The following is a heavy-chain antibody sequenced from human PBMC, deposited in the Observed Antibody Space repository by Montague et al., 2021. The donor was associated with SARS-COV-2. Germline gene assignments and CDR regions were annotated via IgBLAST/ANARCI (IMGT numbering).Heavy chain of an antibody. J-gene: IGHJ4*02. CDR2: IFYSGST. CDR1: GGSISSSSYY. V-gene: IGHV4-39*01. Sequence: SETLSLTCTVSGGSISSSSYYWGWIRQPPGKGLEWIGSIFYSGSTDYNPSLKSRVTISVDTSKNQFSLKLTSVTAADTAVYYCAYIGRAQVYYFDYWGQGTLVTVSS. D-gene: IGHD1-14*01. CDR3: AYIGRAQVYYFDY.